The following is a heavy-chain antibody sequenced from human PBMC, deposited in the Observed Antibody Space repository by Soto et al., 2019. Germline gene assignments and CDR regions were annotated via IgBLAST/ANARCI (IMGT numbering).Heavy chain of an antibody. D-gene: IGHD6-19*01. CDR2: ISDSGDST. V-gene: IGHV3-23*01. CDR1: GFTFRSYA. CDR3: ARARIAVAGYDY. Sequence: EVQLLESGGGLVQPGGSLRLSCVASGFTFRSYAMTWVRQAPGKGLEWVSAISDSGDSTYYADSVKGRFTISRDNSKNTLYLQMNSLRAEDTAVYYCARARIAVAGYDYWGQGTLVTVSS. J-gene: IGHJ4*02.